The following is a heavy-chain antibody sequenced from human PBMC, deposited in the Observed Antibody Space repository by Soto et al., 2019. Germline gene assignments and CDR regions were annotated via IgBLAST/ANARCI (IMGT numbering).Heavy chain of an antibody. CDR2: IYYSGST. V-gene: IGHV4-59*01. J-gene: IGHJ3*02. D-gene: IGHD3-10*01. CDR3: AKNYGNAFDI. Sequence: QVQLQESGPGLVKPSETLSLTCTVSGGSISSYYWSWIRQPPGKGLEWIGYIYYSGSTNYNPSLKSRVTISVGPSKNPFPLKLSSVTAADTAVYYCAKNYGNAFDIWGQGTMVTVSS. CDR1: GGSISSYY.